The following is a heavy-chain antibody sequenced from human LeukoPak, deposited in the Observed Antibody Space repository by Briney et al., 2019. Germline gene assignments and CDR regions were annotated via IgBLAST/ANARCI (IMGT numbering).Heavy chain of an antibody. D-gene: IGHD3-10*01. CDR1: GYTFTSYA. J-gene: IGHJ4*02. CDR2: INTNTGNP. Sequence: GASVKVSCKASGYTFTSYAMNWVRQAPGQGLEWMGWINTNTGNPTYAQGFTGRFVFSLDTSVSTAYLQISSLKAEDTAVYYCARGSYYYGSGSYYGDDYWGQGTLVTVSS. CDR3: ARGSYYYGSGSYYGDDY. V-gene: IGHV7-4-1*02.